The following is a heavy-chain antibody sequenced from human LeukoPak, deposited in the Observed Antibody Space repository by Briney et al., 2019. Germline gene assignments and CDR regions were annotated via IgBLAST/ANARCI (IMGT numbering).Heavy chain of an antibody. CDR3: VKAMYSSGWSYYYYGMDV. D-gene: IGHD6-19*01. CDR2: ISGSGGST. J-gene: IGHJ6*04. Sequence: GGSLRLSCAASGFTFSSYAMSWVRQAPGKGLEWVSAISGSGGSTYYADSVKGRFTISRDNSKNTLYLQMNSLRAEDTAVYYCVKAMYSSGWSYYYYGMDVWGKGTTVTVSS. V-gene: IGHV3-23*01. CDR1: GFTFSSYA.